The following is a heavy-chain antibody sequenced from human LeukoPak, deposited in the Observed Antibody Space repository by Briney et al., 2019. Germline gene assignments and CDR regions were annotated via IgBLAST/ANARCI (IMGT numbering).Heavy chain of an antibody. CDR2: IDPSDSYT. CDR1: GYXFTSYW. D-gene: IGHD6-19*01. Sequence: GESLKISCNGSGYXFTSYWISWVRQMPGKGLEWMGRIDPSDSYTNYSPSFQGHVTISADKSISTAYLQWCSLKASDTAMYYCAGAGIAVAGNAEYFQHWGQGTLVTVSS. V-gene: IGHV5-10-1*01. J-gene: IGHJ1*01. CDR3: AGAGIAVAGNAEYFQH.